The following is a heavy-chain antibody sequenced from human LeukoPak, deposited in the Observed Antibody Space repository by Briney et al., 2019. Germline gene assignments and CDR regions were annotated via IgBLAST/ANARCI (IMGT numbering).Heavy chain of an antibody. CDR3: ARRPGYDRRLSSLDL. CDR2: ISGYNGDT. Sequence: GASVKVSCKTFGYPFTGYGLSWVRQAPGQGLGWMAWISGYNGDTRYAQKFQGRVTLTIDTPTTTAYMELRSLTSDDTAIYYCARRPGYDRRLSSLDLWGQGTLVTVSS. J-gene: IGHJ5*02. V-gene: IGHV1-18*01. D-gene: IGHD5-12*01. CDR1: GYPFTGYG.